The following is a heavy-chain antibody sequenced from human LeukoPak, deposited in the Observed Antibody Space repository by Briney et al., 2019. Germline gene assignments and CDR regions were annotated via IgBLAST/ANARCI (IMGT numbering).Heavy chain of an antibody. CDR1: GYSISSGYY. CDR3: ARQDKLMGYYYYMDV. V-gene: IGHV4-38-2*02. Sequence: SETLSLTCTVSGYSISSGYYWGWIRQPPGKGLEWIGSIYHSGSTYYNPSLKSRVTISVDTSKNQFSLKLSSVTAADTAVYYCARQDKLMGYYYYMDVWGKGTTVTVSS. D-gene: IGHD2-15*01. CDR2: IYHSGST. J-gene: IGHJ6*03.